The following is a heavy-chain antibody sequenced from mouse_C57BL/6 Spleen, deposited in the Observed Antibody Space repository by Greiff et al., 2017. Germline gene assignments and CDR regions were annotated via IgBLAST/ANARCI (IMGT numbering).Heavy chain of an antibody. J-gene: IGHJ4*01. D-gene: IGHD1-1*01. V-gene: IGHV14-4*01. Sequence: VQLQQSGAELVRPGASVKLSCTASGFNIKDDYMHWVKQRPEQGLEWIGWIDPENGDTEYASKFQGQATITADTSSNTAYLQLSSLTSEDTAVYYCTTPIATVVYYYAMDYWGQGTSVTVSS. CDR3: TTPIATVVYYYAMDY. CDR2: IDPENGDT. CDR1: GFNIKDDY.